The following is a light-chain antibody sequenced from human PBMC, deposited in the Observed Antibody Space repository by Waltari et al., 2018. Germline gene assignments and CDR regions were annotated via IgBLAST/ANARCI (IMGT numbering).Light chain of an antibody. V-gene: IGKV4-1*01. CDR2: WAS. J-gene: IGKJ4*01. CDR3: QQYYNTPQT. Sequence: DIVMTQSPDSLTVSLGERTTINCKSSRNILFRSKNENHLAWYQQKPGQPPKLLISWASTRESGVPDRFSGSGSETDFTLTISSLQPDDVAIYYCQQYYNTPQTFGGGTKVQIK. CDR1: RNILFRSKNENH.